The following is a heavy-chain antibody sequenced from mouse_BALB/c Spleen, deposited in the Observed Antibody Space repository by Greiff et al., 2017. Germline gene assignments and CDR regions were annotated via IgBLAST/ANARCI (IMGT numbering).Heavy chain of an antibody. D-gene: IGHD1-1*01. CDR3: ARVRHYYSGSSYDYYAIDY. CDR2: INPSNGRT. Sequence: QVQLQQSGAELVKPGASVKLSCKASGYTFTSYWMHWVKQRPGQGLEWIGEINPSNGRTNYNEKFKSKATLTVDKSSSTAYMQLSSLTSEDSAVYYCARVRHYYSGSSYDYYAIDYWGQGTSVTVSS. CDR1: GYTFTSYW. J-gene: IGHJ4*01. V-gene: IGHV1S81*02.